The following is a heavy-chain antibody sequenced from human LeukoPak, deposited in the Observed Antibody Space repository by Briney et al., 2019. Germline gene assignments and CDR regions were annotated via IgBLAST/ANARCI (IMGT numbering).Heavy chain of an antibody. Sequence: GGSLRLSCAASGFTFSSYWMHWVRQAPGKGLVWVSRINSDGSSTSYADSVKGRFTISRDNAKNSLYLQMNSLRAEDTALYYCAKDIEGDNYYYGMDVWGQGTTVTVSS. CDR1: GFTFSSYW. D-gene: IGHD1-26*01. V-gene: IGHV3-74*01. CDR3: AKDIEGDNYYYGMDV. J-gene: IGHJ6*02. CDR2: INSDGSST.